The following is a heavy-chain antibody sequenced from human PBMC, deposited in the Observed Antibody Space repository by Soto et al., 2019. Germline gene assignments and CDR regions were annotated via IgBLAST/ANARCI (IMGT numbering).Heavy chain of an antibody. D-gene: IGHD5-12*01. CDR2: INHSGST. CDR1: GGSFSGYY. Sequence: QVQLQQWGAGLLKPSETLSLTCAVYGGSFSGYYWSWIRQPPGKGLEWIGEINHSGSTNYNPSLKSRVTISVDTSKNQFSLKLSSVTAADTAVYYCARGPDGSGYDYYYYYMDVWGKGTTVTVSS. V-gene: IGHV4-34*01. CDR3: ARGPDGSGYDYYYYYMDV. J-gene: IGHJ6*03.